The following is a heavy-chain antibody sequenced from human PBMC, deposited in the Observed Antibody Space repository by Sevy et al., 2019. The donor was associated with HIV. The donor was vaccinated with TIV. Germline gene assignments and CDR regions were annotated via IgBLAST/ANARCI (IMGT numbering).Heavy chain of an antibody. Sequence: GGSLRLSCAASGFTFSSYWMHWVRQAPGKRLVWVARVNHDGTITYNADSVKGRFTISRDNAKNTLYLQMNSLRVDDTAVYFCVRDQRGPSNAFDMWGQGTLVTVSS. CDR1: GFTFSSYW. J-gene: IGHJ3*02. CDR2: VNHDGTIT. V-gene: IGHV3-74*01. D-gene: IGHD3-16*01. CDR3: VRDQRGPSNAFDM.